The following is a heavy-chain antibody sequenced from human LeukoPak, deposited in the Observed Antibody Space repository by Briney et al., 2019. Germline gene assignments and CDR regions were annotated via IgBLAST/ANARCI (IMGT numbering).Heavy chain of an antibody. Sequence: SETLSLTCAVYGGPFSGHYWSWIRQPLGKGLEWIGEINHSGSTNYNPSLKSRVTISVDTSENQFSLKLSSVTAADTAVYYCARHRHYYGSGSRGLGYWGQGTLVTVSS. J-gene: IGHJ4*02. CDR2: INHSGST. CDR3: ARHRHYYGSGSRGLGY. CDR1: GGPFSGHY. V-gene: IGHV4-34*01. D-gene: IGHD3-10*01.